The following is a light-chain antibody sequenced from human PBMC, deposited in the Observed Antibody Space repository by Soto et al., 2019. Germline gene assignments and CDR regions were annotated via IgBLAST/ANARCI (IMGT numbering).Light chain of an antibody. CDR3: QRRVHGAT. CDR2: DVS. CDR1: QSVGNY. V-gene: IGKV3-11*01. J-gene: IGKJ4*01. Sequence: EIVLTQSPATLSLSLGERATLSCRARQSVGNYLGWYQQRPGQAPRLLMSDVSRRATGIPARFSGSGSGTDFTLTISSLEPEDVAVYYCQRRVHGATFGGGTKVEI.